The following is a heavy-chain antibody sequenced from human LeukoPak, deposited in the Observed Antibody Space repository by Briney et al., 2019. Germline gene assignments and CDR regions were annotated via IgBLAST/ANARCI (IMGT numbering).Heavy chain of an antibody. V-gene: IGHV3-66*01. CDR1: GFTVSSNY. Sequence: AGGSLRLSCAASGFTVSSNYMGWVRQAPGKGLEWVSVIYSGGSTYYADSVKGRFTISRDNSKNTLYLQMNSLRAEDTAVYYCARDLGGYFDYWGQGTLVTVSS. CDR2: IYSGGST. J-gene: IGHJ4*02. D-gene: IGHD1-26*01. CDR3: ARDLGGYFDY.